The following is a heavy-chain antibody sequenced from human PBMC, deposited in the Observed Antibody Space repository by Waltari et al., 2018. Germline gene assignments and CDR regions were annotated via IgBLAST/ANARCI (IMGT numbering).Heavy chain of an antibody. CDR2: VSYNGNA. CDR1: GGSISTSTLY. V-gene: IGHV4-39*02. Sequence: QLQLKESGPRLVKSSETLSLTCTISGGSISTSTLYCAWIRQTPGKGPEWIGSVSYNGNAYYNPSLESRVTMSVDRSKNHFSLDLESVTTPDTSIYFCARSFGGSGSYKFDYWGQGILVTVSS. J-gene: IGHJ4*02. D-gene: IGHD3-10*01. CDR3: ARSFGGSGSYKFDY.